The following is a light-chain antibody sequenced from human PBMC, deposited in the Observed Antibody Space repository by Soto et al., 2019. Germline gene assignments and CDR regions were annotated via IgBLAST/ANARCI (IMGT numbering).Light chain of an antibody. J-gene: IGLJ2*01. CDR1: SSDVGGYNY. Sequence: QSVLTQPPSASGSPGQSVTISCTGTSSDVGGYNYVSWYQQHPGKAPKLMIYEVTKRPSGVPDRFSGSKSGNTASLSISDLQADDEADYYCSSYTSVSIVVIFGDGTKLTVL. CDR2: EVT. V-gene: IGLV2-8*01. CDR3: SSYTSVSIVVI.